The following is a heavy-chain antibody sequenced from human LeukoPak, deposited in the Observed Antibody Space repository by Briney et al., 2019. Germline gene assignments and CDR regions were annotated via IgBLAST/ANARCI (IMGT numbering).Heavy chain of an antibody. CDR1: GFTLSSYW. V-gene: IGHV3-74*01. Sequence: PGGSLRLSCAASGFTLSSYWMHWVRQAPGKGLVWVSRINSDGSSTSYADSVKGRFTISRDNSNNTLYLQMNSLRAEDTAVYYCARHSRGRWYVFDYWGQGTLVTVSS. CDR2: INSDGSST. D-gene: IGHD6-13*01. CDR3: ARHSRGRWYVFDY. J-gene: IGHJ4*02.